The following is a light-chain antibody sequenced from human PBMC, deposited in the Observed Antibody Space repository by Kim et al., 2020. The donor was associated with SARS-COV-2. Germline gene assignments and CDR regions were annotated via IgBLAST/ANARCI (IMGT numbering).Light chain of an antibody. CDR2: ESS. Sequence: ALSPGERATHSCRASQGVGNYLAWYQQKSGQAPRLLIYESSNRATGIPARFSGSGSGTDFTLTISSLEPEDCAVYYCQQRSTSWTFGQGTKVDIK. V-gene: IGKV3-11*01. CDR3: QQRSTSWT. J-gene: IGKJ1*01. CDR1: QGVGNY.